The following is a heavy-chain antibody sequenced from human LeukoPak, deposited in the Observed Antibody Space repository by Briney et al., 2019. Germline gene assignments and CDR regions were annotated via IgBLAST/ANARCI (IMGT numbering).Heavy chain of an antibody. Sequence: PSQTLSLTCAVSGGSISSSAYSWSWIRQPPGKGLEWIGYIYSSGSTYYNPSLKSRVTISVDTSKNLFSLKLTSVTAADTAVYYCARVNTVTTVLDYWGQGTLVTVSS. CDR3: ARVNTVTTVLDY. CDR1: GGSISSSAYS. CDR2: IYSSGST. V-gene: IGHV4-30-4*07. J-gene: IGHJ4*02. D-gene: IGHD4-17*01.